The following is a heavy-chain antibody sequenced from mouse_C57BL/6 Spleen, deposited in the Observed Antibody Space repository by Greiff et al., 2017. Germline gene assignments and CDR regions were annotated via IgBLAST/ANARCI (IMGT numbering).Heavy chain of an antibody. V-gene: IGHV1-50*01. CDR1: GYTFTSYW. J-gene: IGHJ2*01. CDR3: ARGARRFDY. Sequence: VQLQQPGAELVKPGASVKLSCKASGYTFTSYWMQWVKQRPGQGLEWIGEIDPSDSYTNYNQKFKGKATLTVDTSSSTAYMQLSSLTSEDSAVYYCARGARRFDYWGQGTTLTVSS. D-gene: IGHD2-12*01. CDR2: IDPSDSYT.